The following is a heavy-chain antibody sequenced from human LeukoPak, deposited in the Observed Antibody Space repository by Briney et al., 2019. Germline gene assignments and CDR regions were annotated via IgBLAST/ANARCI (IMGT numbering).Heavy chain of an antibody. Sequence: ASVKVSCKASGYTCTGDYMHWVRQAPGQGLEWMGWINPNSGNTKYSQKFHGRVTITRDTSASTAYMELSSLRSEDTAVYYCARDRDRYYASSGYGYWGQGTLVTVSS. D-gene: IGHD3-22*01. CDR2: INPNSGNT. CDR3: ARDRDRYYASSGYGY. V-gene: IGHV1-2*02. CDR1: GYTCTGDY. J-gene: IGHJ4*02.